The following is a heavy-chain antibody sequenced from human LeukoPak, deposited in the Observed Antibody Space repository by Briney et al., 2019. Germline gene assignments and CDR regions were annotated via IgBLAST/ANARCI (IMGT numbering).Heavy chain of an antibody. Sequence: SETLSLTCTVSGGSTTSYYWSWIRHPQGKGLEWIGYIYYSGSYNYNPSLKSRATISVDTSKNQFSLKLSSVTAADTAVYYCARDLGQSLPALMAWAYWRQGTVVSVSS. V-gene: IGHV4-59*01. CDR3: ARDLGQSLPALMAWAY. J-gene: IGHJ4*02. CDR2: IYYSGSY. CDR1: GGSTTSYY. D-gene: IGHD3-3*02.